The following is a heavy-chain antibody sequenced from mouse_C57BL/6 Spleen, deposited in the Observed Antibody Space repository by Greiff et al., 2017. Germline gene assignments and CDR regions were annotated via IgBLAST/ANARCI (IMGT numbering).Heavy chain of an antibody. Sequence: QVQLQQPGAELVKPGASVKMSCKASGYTFTSYWITWVKQRPGQGLEWIGDIYPGSGSTNYNEKFKSKATLTVDTSSSTAYMQLSSLTSEDSAVYDCAESHYYGSSYGYAMDYWGQGTSVTVSS. CDR1: GYTFTSYW. J-gene: IGHJ4*01. V-gene: IGHV1-55*01. D-gene: IGHD1-1*01. CDR3: AESHYYGSSYGYAMDY. CDR2: IYPGSGST.